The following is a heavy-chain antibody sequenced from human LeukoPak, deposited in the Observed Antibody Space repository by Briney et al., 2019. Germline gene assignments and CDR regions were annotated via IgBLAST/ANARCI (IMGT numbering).Heavy chain of an antibody. CDR1: GYTLTELS. CDR3: ATEGREQWLVRVIDAFDI. Sequence: ASVKVSCKGSGYTLTELSMHWVRQAPGKGLEWMGGFDPGDGETIYAQKFQGRVTMTEDTSTDTAYMELSSLRSEDTAVYYCATEGREQWLVRVIDAFDIWGQGTMVTVSS. J-gene: IGHJ3*02. D-gene: IGHD6-19*01. CDR2: FDPGDGET. V-gene: IGHV1-24*01.